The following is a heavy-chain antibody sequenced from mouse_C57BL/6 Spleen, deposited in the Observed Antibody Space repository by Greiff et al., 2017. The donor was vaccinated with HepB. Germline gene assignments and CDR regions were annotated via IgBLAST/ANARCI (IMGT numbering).Heavy chain of an antibody. CDR2: IYPGDGDT. CDR3: ARVGGYYYGSSPFDY. CDR1: GYAFSSYW. D-gene: IGHD1-1*01. J-gene: IGHJ2*01. Sequence: VQLVESGAELVKPGASVKISCKASGYAFSSYWMNWVKQRPGKGLEWIGQIYPGDGDTNYNGKFKGKATLTADKSSSTAYMQLSSLTSEDSAVYFCARVGGYYYGSSPFDYWGQGTTLTVSS. V-gene: IGHV1-80*01.